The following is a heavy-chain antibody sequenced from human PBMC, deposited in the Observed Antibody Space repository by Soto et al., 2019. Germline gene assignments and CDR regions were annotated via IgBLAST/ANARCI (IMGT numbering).Heavy chain of an antibody. CDR3: ARSIVVVTALDS. J-gene: IGHJ1*01. V-gene: IGHV1-3*01. D-gene: IGHD2-21*02. Sequence: ASVKVSCKASGYTFTSYAMHWVRQSPGQRLEWMGWINAGNGNTKYSQKFQGRVTITRDTSASTAYMELSSLRSEDTAVYYCARSIVVVTALDSWGQGTPVPGSA. CDR2: INAGNGNT. CDR1: GYTFTSYA.